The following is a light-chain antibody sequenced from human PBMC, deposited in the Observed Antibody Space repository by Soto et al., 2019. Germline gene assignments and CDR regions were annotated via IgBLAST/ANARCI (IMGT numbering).Light chain of an antibody. V-gene: IGKV1-33*01. CDR2: DAS. CDR1: QNINNY. Sequence: IQIAQSPSSPSGSVGGRGTITGQASQNINNYLNWYKQKPGRAPKPLIYDASNLEAGVPSRFGGSGSGTDFTFTIRRLKPEDIATYYCQQYENIPTFGQGTRLEIK. CDR3: QQYENIPT. J-gene: IGKJ5*01.